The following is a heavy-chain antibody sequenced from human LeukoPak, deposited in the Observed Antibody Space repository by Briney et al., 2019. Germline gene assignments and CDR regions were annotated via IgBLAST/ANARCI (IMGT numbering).Heavy chain of an antibody. V-gene: IGHV3-30*03. CDR1: GFSFSSYG. D-gene: IGHD4-17*01. CDR2: ILYDGTNQ. Sequence: GGSLRLSCTASGFSFSSYGMHWVRQAPGKGLEWVAVILYDGTNQYYADSVKGRFTISRDNSRNTLYLQMNSLKVEDTAVYYCARDFRDYRDYVAYFDSWGQGTLVTVSS. J-gene: IGHJ4*02. CDR3: ARDFRDYRDYVAYFDS.